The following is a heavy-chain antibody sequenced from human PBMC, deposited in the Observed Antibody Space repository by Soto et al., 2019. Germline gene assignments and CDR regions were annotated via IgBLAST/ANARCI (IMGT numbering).Heavy chain of an antibody. CDR2: ISSSSSYI. CDR3: RTSHGLPTTFDY. D-gene: IGHD1-1*01. J-gene: IGHJ4*02. Sequence: EVQLVESGGGLVKPGGSLRLSCAASGFTFSSYNMNWVRQAPGKGLEWVSSISSSSSYINYADSVKGRFTISRDNAKNSLYLQMNSQSAEDAAVYYCRTSHGLPTTFDYWGQGTLVTVSP. CDR1: GFTFSSYN. V-gene: IGHV3-21*01.